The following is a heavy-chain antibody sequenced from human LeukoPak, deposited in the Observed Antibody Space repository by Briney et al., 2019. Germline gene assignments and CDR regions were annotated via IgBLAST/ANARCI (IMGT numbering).Heavy chain of an antibody. Sequence: PSETLSLTCTVSGYSISSGYYWGWIRQPPGKGLEWIGSIYHSGSTYYNPSLKSRVTISVDTSKNQFSLKLSSVTAADTAVYYCARPTVPPLTYYYYYTDVWGKGTTVTVSS. CDR3: ARPTVPPLTYYYYYTDV. V-gene: IGHV4-38-2*02. J-gene: IGHJ6*03. D-gene: IGHD1-1*01. CDR2: IYHSGST. CDR1: GYSISSGYY.